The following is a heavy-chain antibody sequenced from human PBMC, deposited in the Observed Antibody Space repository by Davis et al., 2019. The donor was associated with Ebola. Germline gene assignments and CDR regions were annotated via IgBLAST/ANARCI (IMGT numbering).Heavy chain of an antibody. J-gene: IGHJ6*02. CDR2: ISYDGSNK. V-gene: IGHV3-30-3*01. CDR3: ARPSGGAAYYYYGMDV. Sequence: GGSLRLSCAASGFTFSSYAMHWVRQAPGKGLEWVAVISYDGSNKYYADSVKGRFTISRDNSKNTLYLQMNSLRAEDTAVYYCARPSGGAAYYYYGMDVWGQGTTVTVSS. CDR1: GFTFSSYA. D-gene: IGHD6-25*01.